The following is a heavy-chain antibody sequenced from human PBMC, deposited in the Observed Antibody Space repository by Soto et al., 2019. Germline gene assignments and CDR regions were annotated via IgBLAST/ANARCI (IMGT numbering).Heavy chain of an antibody. J-gene: IGHJ4*02. CDR3: ARLFYYGSWLYYARDY. Sequence: SETLSLNCTVSGGSISSSSYYWGWIRQPPGKGLEWIGSIYYSGSTYYNPSLKSRVTISVDTSKNQFSLKLSSVSAADTAVYYCARLFYYGSWLYYARDYQGQ. CDR2: IYYSGST. CDR1: GGSISSSSYY. D-gene: IGHD3-10*01. V-gene: IGHV4-39*01.